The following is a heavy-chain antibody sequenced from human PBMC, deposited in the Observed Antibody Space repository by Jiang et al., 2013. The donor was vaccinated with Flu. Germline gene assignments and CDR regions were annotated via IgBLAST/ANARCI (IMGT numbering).Heavy chain of an antibody. CDR2: TYYRSKWYN. V-gene: IGHV6-1*01. Sequence: QTLSLTCAISGDSVSSNSAAWNWIRQSPSRGLEWLGRTYYRSKWYNDYAVSVKSRITINPDTSKNQFSLQLNSVTPEDTAVYYCAREAHYYDSSGYESWFDPWGQGTLVTVSS. CDR1: GDSVSSNSAA. J-gene: IGHJ5*02. D-gene: IGHD3-22*01. CDR3: AREAHYYDSSGYESWFDP.